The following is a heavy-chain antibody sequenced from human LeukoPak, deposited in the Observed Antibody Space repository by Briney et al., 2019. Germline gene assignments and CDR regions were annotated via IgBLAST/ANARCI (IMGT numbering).Heavy chain of an antibody. Sequence: SETLSLTCTVSGGSISSYYWSWIRQPPGKGLEWIGYIYYSGSTNYNPSLKSRVTISVDTSKNQLSLKLSSVTAADTAVYYCARGVGWVGTYYYYGMDVWGQGTTVTVSS. CDR2: IYYSGST. D-gene: IGHD1-1*01. CDR3: ARGVGWVGTYYYYGMDV. V-gene: IGHV4-59*01. J-gene: IGHJ6*02. CDR1: GGSISSYY.